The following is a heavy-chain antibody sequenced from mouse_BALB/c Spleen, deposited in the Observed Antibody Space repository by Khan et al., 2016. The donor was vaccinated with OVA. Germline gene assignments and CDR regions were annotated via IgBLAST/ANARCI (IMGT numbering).Heavy chain of an antibody. CDR3: VRGYYGDPFAY. J-gene: IGHJ3*01. CDR1: GFTFSDYY. Sequence: EVELVESGGGLVKPGGSLTLSCAASGFTFSDYYMYWVRQTPEKRLEWVATISDGGSYTYYPDSVKGRFTISRGDAENNLYLHMSSLKSDDTAMYYCVRGYYGDPFAYWGQGTLVTVSA. CDR2: ISDGGSYT. D-gene: IGHD2-13*01. V-gene: IGHV5-4*02.